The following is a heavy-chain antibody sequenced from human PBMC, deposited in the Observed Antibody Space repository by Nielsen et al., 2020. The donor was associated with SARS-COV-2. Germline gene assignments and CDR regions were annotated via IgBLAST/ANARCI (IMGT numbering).Heavy chain of an antibody. CDR1: GGSFSGYY. CDR2: INHSGST. J-gene: IGHJ6*03. V-gene: IGHV4-34*01. Sequence: SETLSLTCAVYGGSFSGYYWSWIRQPPGKGLEWIGEINHSGSTNYNPSLKSRVTISVDTSKNQFFLKLSSVTAADTAVYYCARGGGCSSTSCLNMDVWGKGTTVTVSS. CDR3: ARGGGCSSTSCLNMDV. D-gene: IGHD2-2*01.